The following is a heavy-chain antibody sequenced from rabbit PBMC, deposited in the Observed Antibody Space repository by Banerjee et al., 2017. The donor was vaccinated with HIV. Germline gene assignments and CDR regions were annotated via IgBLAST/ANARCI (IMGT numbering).Heavy chain of an antibody. Sequence: QSLEESGGDLVKPGASLTLTCTASGFSFSSSYYMCWVRQAPGKGLEWIACIYAGSSDNTYYANWAKGRFTISKTSSTTVTLQMTSLTAADTATYFCARDADYFVTDLGYGYATDLWGPGTLVTVS. CDR3: ARDADYFVTDLGYGYATDL. J-gene: IGHJ4*01. CDR1: GFSFSSSYY. V-gene: IGHV1S40*01. CDR2: IYAGSSDNT. D-gene: IGHD6-1*01.